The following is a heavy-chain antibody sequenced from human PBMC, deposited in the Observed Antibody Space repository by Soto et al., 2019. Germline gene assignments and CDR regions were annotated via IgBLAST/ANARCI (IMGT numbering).Heavy chain of an antibody. D-gene: IGHD1-26*01. CDR2: ISYDGSNK. CDR3: AKDRIQTKIRWGYGMDV. Sequence: PGGSLRLSCAASGFTFSSYGMRWVRQAPGKGLEWVAVISYDGSNKYYADSVKGRFTISRDNSKNTLYLQMNSLRAEDTAVYYCAKDRIQTKIRWGYGMDVWGQGTTVTVSS. V-gene: IGHV3-30*18. J-gene: IGHJ6*02. CDR1: GFTFSSYG.